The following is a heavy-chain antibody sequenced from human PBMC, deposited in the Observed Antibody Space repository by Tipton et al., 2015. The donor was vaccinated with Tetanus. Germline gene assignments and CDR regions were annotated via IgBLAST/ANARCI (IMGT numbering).Heavy chain of an antibody. Sequence: GLVKPSETLTLTCTVSGGSLRSGDYSWNWIRQPPGKGLEWLAYVSYSGRTNSNYSLKSRISISQDTSKNQFSLKLTSVTAADTAVYYCARANYEFPKKGPFDSWGQGALVIVSS. CDR1: GGSLRSGDYS. CDR2: VSYSGRT. J-gene: IGHJ4*02. D-gene: IGHD3-3*01. CDR3: ARANYEFPKKGPFDS. V-gene: IGHV4-61*08.